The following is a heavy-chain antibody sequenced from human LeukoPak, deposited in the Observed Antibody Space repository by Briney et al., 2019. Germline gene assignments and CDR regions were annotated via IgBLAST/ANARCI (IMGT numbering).Heavy chain of an antibody. V-gene: IGHV3-9*03. D-gene: IGHD2-15*01. CDR3: AKDVSLGYCSGGSCSAHFDY. CDR2: ISWNSGSI. Sequence: GRSLRLSCAASGLIFDDYAMHWVRQAPGKGLEWVSGISWNSGSIAYAGSVKGRFTISRDNAKNSLYLQMNSLRAEDMALYYCAKDVSLGYCSGGSCSAHFDYWGQGTLVTVSS. CDR1: GLIFDDYA. J-gene: IGHJ4*02.